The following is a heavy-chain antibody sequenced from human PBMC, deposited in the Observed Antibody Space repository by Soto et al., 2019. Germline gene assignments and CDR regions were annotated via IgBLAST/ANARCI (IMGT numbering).Heavy chain of an antibody. V-gene: IGHV4-34*01. CDR2: INHSGST. Sequence: TRSLTCAVYGGSFSGYYWSWIRQPPGKGLEWIGEINHSGSTNYNPSLKSRVTISVDTSKNQFSLKLSSVTAADTAVYYCARYYDFWSGYLPYYYGMDVWGQGTTVTVS. D-gene: IGHD3-3*01. CDR3: ARYYDFWSGYLPYYYGMDV. J-gene: IGHJ6*02. CDR1: GGSFSGYY.